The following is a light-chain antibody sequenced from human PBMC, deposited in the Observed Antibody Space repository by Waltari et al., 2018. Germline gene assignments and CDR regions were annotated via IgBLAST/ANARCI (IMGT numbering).Light chain of an antibody. V-gene: IGLV2-14*03. J-gene: IGLJ2*01. CDR3: SSQSSNNVVL. CDR2: DVS. CDR1: SSDVGSYNS. Sequence: QSALTQPASVSGSPGQSITISCTGTSSDVGSYNSVSWYQDHPGQGPKVMIYDVSNRPSGVSARFSGSKSGNTASLTISGLQAEDEVDYYCSSQSSNNVVLFGGGTKLTVL.